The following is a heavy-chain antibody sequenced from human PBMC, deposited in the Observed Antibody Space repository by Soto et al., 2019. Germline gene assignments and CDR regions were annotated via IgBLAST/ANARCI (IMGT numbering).Heavy chain of an antibody. CDR3: ASGLGYKA. V-gene: IGHV4-31*03. Sequence: QVQLQESGPGLVKPSQTLSLTCTVSGDSVSSSSYYWSWIRQHPGKGLEWIGYIHHSGTTYYNPSLKNRITLSVDTSKNQFSLRVSSVTAADTAVYYCASGLGYKAWGQGTLVTVSS. J-gene: IGHJ5*02. CDR2: IHHSGTT. CDR1: GDSVSSSSYY. D-gene: IGHD5-12*01.